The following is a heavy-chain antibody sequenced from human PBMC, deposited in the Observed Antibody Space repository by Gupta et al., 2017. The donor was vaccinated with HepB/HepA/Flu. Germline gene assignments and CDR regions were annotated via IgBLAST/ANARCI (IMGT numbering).Heavy chain of an antibody. J-gene: IGHJ3*02. Sequence: QVQLVQSGAEVKKPGSSVKVSCKASGGTFSSYAISWVRQAPGQGLEWMGRIIPILGIANYAQKFQGRGTITADKSTSTAYMELSSLISEDTAVYYCARDRESLAYCGCDCSDAFDIWGQGTMVALSS. V-gene: IGHV1-69*04. CDR1: GGTFSSYA. CDR3: ARDRESLAYCGCDCSDAFDI. CDR2: IIPILGIA. D-gene: IGHD2-21*02.